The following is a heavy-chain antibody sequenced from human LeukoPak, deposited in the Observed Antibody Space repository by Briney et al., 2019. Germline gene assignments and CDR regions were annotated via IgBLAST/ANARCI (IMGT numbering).Heavy chain of an antibody. D-gene: IGHD6-13*01. V-gene: IGHV4-59*01. CDR1: GGSISSYY. CDR3: ARSSSSWETERLGP. Sequence: SETLSLTCTVSGGSISSYYWSWIRQPPGKGLEWIGYIYYSGRTNYNPSLKSRVTISVDTSKNQFSLKLSSVTAADTAVYYCARSSSSWETERLGPWGQGTLVTISS. CDR2: IYYSGRT. J-gene: IGHJ5*02.